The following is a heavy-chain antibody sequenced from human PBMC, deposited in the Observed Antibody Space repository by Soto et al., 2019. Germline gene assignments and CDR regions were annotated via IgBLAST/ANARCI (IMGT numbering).Heavy chain of an antibody. CDR1: GFPFGDYG. CDR2: INRDGGST. Sequence: EVQLVESGGGVVRPGGSLRLSCAAFGFPFGDYGMSWVRQAPGKGLEWVSGINRDGGSTGYADSVKGRFTISRDNAKNSLYLQMNSLRAEVTAFYFCARAPGYYGDFFDYWGQGTLVTVSS. D-gene: IGHD4-17*01. J-gene: IGHJ4*02. CDR3: ARAPGYYGDFFDY. V-gene: IGHV3-20*04.